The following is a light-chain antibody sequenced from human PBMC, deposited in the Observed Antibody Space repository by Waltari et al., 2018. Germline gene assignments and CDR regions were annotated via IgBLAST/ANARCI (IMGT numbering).Light chain of an antibody. J-gene: IGLJ1*01. V-gene: IGLV2-23*02. CDR3: CSYAGSGIYV. CDR2: EVN. Sequence: QSALTQPASVSGSPGQSITVSCTGTSSDVGSYNLVSWFQQYPDTAPKLIIFEVNKRPSGVYKRFSGSKSGNTASLTSAGLQAGDEADYYCCSYAGSGIYVFGTGAKVTVL. CDR1: SSDVGSYNL.